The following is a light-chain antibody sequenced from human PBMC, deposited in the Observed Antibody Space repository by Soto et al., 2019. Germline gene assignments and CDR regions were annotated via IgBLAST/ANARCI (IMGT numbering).Light chain of an antibody. J-gene: IGKJ1*01. Sequence: DIQMTQSPSTLSASVGDRVSITCRASQSISSWLAWYQQKPGKAPKLLIYKASILESGVPSRFSGSGSGTEFTLTISSLEPEDFATYYCQQDSSYWTFGQGTKVEIK. V-gene: IGKV1-5*03. CDR3: QQDSSYWT. CDR1: QSISSW. CDR2: KAS.